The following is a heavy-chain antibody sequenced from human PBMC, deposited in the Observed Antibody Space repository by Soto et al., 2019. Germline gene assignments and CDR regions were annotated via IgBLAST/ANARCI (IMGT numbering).Heavy chain of an antibody. Sequence: SSETLSLTCTVSGASVNSENYYWSWIRQPPGKGLEWIGYVYYSGSTNYHPSLKSRATISLDTYKNQFSLKMTSMTSADTAFYYCARGVLRCLQWFDPWGQGTLVTVSS. CDR2: VYYSGST. CDR1: GASVNSENYY. J-gene: IGHJ5*02. CDR3: ARGVLRCLQWFDP. V-gene: IGHV4-61*01. D-gene: IGHD3-3*01.